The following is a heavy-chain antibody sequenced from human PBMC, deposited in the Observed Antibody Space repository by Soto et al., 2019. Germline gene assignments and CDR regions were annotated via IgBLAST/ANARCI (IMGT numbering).Heavy chain of an antibody. J-gene: IGHJ6*02. CDR1: GYSFTSYW. V-gene: IGHV5-51*01. CDR2: IYPGDSDT. D-gene: IGHD2-2*01. CDR3: ARHGPEDIVVVPSCLHGNYYYGMDV. Sequence: PGESLKISCKGSGYSFTSYWIGWVRQMPGKGLEWMGIIYPGDSDTRYSPSFQGQVTISADKSISTAYLQWSSLKASDTAMYYCARHGPEDIVVVPSCLHGNYYYGMDVWGQGTTVTVSS.